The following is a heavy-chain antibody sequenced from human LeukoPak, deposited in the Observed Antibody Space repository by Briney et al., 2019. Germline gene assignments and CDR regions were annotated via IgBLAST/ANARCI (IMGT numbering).Heavy chain of an antibody. CDR3: ARGSMGTTSGFLDY. D-gene: IGHD1-26*01. V-gene: IGHV5-51*01. Sequence: HGESLKISCKGSGYSFTNYWIGWVRQMPGKGLEWMGIIYPGDSDTTYSPSFQGQVTISADKSITTAYLQWSSLKASDTAMYYCARGSMGTTSGFLDYWGQGTLVTVSS. J-gene: IGHJ4*02. CDR2: IYPGDSDT. CDR1: GYSFTNYW.